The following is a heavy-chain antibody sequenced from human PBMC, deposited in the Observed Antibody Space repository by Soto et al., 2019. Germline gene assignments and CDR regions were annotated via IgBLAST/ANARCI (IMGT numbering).Heavy chain of an antibody. Sequence: QVQLQESGPGLVKPSQTLALTCTVSGGSISSGGYYWSWIRQHPGKGLEWIGYIYYSGSTYYNPSLKSRVTISVDTSKNQFSLKLSSVTAADTAVYYCARKEEIGYYMDVWVKGTTVTVSS. CDR3: ARKEEIGYYMDV. CDR2: IYYSGST. CDR1: GGSISSGGYY. V-gene: IGHV4-31*03. J-gene: IGHJ6*03.